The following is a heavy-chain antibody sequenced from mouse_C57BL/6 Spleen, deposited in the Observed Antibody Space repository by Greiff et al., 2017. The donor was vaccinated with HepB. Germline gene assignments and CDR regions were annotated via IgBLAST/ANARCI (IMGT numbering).Heavy chain of an antibody. CDR2: IDPNSGGT. CDR1: GYTFTSYW. CDR3: AREYYGSSAWFAY. Sequence: QVHVKQPGAELVKPGASVKLSCKASGYTFTSYWMHWVKQRPGRGLEWIGRIDPNSGGTKYNEQFKSKATLTVDKPSSTAYMQLSSLTSEDSAVYYCAREYYGSSAWFAYWGQGTLVTVSA. J-gene: IGHJ3*01. D-gene: IGHD1-1*01. V-gene: IGHV1-72*01.